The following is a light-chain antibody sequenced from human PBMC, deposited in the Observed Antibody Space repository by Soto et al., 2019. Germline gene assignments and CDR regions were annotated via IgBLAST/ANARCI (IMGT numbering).Light chain of an antibody. CDR2: GAS. CDR1: QGITSY. V-gene: IGKV1-9*01. J-gene: IGKJ5*01. CDR3: QQLNDYPIT. Sequence: NQLTQSPSSLSASVGDRVTLTCRASQGITSYLAWYQQKPGKAPELLIYGASTLQSGVPSRFSGSGSGTDFTLTISSLQPEDFATYYCQQLNDYPITFGQGTRLEIK.